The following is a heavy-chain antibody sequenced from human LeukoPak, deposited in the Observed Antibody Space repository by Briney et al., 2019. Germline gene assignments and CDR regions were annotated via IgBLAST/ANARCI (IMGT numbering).Heavy chain of an antibody. V-gene: IGHV4-4*07. CDR1: GGSISSYY. D-gene: IGHD2-2*01. CDR2: IYTSGST. Sequence: PSETLSLTCTVSGGSISSYYWSWIRQPAGRGLEWIGRIYTSGSTNYNPSLKSRLTMSVDKSKNQFSLKLSSVAAADTDVYSCARTALLGASIWGQGTLVTVSS. J-gene: IGHJ4*02. CDR3: ARTALLGASI.